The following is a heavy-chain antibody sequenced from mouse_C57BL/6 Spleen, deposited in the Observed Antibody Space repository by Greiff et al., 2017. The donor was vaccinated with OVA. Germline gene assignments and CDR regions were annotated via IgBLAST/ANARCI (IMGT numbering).Heavy chain of an antibody. CDR1: GYTFTSYW. J-gene: IGHJ3*01. CDR2: IYPGSGST. D-gene: IGHD6-1*01. CDR3: ARSPSGAWFAY. Sequence: QVQLQQSGAELVKPGASVKMSCKASGYTFTSYWITWVKQRPGQGLEWIGDIYPGSGSTNYNEKFKSKATLSVDTSSSTAYMQLSSLTSEDSAVYYCARSPSGAWFAYWGQGTLVTVSA. V-gene: IGHV1-55*01.